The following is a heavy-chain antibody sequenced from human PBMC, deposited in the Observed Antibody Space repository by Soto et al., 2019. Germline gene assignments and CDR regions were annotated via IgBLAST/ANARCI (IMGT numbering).Heavy chain of an antibody. D-gene: IGHD3-16*01. J-gene: IGHJ4*02. CDR3: ARDFTGWPPDGVDS. CDR1: GFPFTSYA. CDR2: ISAYNGNT. Sequence: QVHLVQSGAEVKSPGASVKVSCKASGFPFTSYAITWVRQAPGQGLEWMGWISAYNGNTKYAQNLQGRVTMTTDSPTSTAYMEPGSLTSDDTAVYYGARDFTGWPPDGVDSWGQGTLVTVSS. V-gene: IGHV1-18*01.